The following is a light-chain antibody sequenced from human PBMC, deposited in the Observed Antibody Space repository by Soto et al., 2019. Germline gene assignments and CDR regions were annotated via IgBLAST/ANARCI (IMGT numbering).Light chain of an antibody. V-gene: IGLV4-69*02. J-gene: IGLJ1*01. CDR1: SGHSRYA. CDR2: VNSDGSH. Sequence: QPVLTQSPSASASLGASVKVTCTLSSGHSRYAIAWHQQQPEKGPRYLMKVNSDGSHSKGDGIPDRFSGSSSGAERYLTISSRQSEDEADYYCQTWDTVTNYIFGPGTKLTVL. CDR3: QTWDTVTNYI.